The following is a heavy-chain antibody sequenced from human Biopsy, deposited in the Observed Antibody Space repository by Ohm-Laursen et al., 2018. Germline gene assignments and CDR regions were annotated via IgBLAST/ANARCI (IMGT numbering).Heavy chain of an antibody. Sequence: ASVKVSCNASGYTFTSYDTTWVRQASGQGPEWIGWLNPVSGNSNFGQKFRGRVTVTSDTSISTAYMELSGLTSDDTATYYCGRAVRNQLLTDPWGQGTLVTVTS. CDR1: GYTFTSYD. CDR3: GRAVRNQLLTDP. D-gene: IGHD1-7*01. CDR2: LNPVSGNS. V-gene: IGHV1-8*01. J-gene: IGHJ5*02.